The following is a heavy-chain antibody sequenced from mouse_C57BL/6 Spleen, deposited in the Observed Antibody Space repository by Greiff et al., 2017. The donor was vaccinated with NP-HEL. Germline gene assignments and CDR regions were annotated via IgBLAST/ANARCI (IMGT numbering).Heavy chain of an antibody. CDR2: INPSNGGT. J-gene: IGHJ2*01. V-gene: IGHV1-53*01. CDR1: GYTFTSYW. D-gene: IGHD2-1*01. Sequence: QVQLQQSGTELVKPGASVKLSCKASGYTFTSYWMHWVKQRPGQGLEWIGNINPSNGGTNYNEKFKSKATLTVDKSSSTAYMQLSSLTSEDSAVYYCARIPYGNYEDYFDYWGQGTTLTVSS. CDR3: ARIPYGNYEDYFDY.